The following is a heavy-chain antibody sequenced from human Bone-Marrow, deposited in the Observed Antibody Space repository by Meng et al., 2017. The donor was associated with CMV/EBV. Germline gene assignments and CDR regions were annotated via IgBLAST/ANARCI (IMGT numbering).Heavy chain of an antibody. V-gene: IGHV3-23*01. D-gene: IGHD1-26*01. J-gene: IGHJ4*02. CDR1: GFPFSNYA. CDR2: INSDGRT. Sequence: GESLKISCAASGFPFSNYAMSWVRQAPGKGLEWVSAINSDGRTEYADSVKGRFTISRVDSKNTLYLQMNSLRAEDTAAYFCRGSHAHDYWGQGTLVTVSS. CDR3: RGSHAHDY.